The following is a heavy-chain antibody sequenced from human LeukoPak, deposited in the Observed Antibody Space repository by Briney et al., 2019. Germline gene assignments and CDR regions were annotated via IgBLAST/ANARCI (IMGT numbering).Heavy chain of an antibody. Sequence: GGSLRLSCAASGFTFSSYAMHWVRQAPGKGLEWVAVISYDGSNKYYADSVKGRFTISRDNSKNTLYLQMNSLRAEDTAVYYCARGGVGANWFDPWGQGTLVTVSS. V-gene: IGHV3-30*04. CDR2: ISYDGSNK. J-gene: IGHJ5*02. D-gene: IGHD1-26*01. CDR3: ARGGVGANWFDP. CDR1: GFTFSSYA.